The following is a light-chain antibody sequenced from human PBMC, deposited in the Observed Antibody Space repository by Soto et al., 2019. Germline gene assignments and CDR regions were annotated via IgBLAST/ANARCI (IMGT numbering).Light chain of an antibody. CDR2: WAS. J-gene: IGKJ4*01. CDR3: QQYYTLPLT. CDR1: QSVLFTSNNKNY. Sequence: DIVMTQSPDSLAVSLGERATINCESSQSVLFTSNNKNYLAWYQQTPGQPPKLLLSWASARESGVTERFSGSGSGTFFTHSSSSLQAEDVAVYHCQQYYTLPLTFGGGTKVEIK. V-gene: IGKV4-1*01.